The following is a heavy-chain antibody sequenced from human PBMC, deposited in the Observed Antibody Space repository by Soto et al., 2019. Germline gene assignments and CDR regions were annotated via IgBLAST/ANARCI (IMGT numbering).Heavy chain of an antibody. Sequence: QVQLQESGPGLVKPSETLSLTCTVSGGSVSSGNYYWSWIRQPPGKGLEWIGFIYYTGSTSYNPSLKHPDTTSIDTPKNQFSLKLTSVTAADTAVYYCASALYCSGGSCSFDPWGQGTLVTVSS. CDR2: IYYTGST. CDR3: ASALYCSGGSCSFDP. J-gene: IGHJ5*02. CDR1: GGSVSSGNYY. V-gene: IGHV4-61*01. D-gene: IGHD2-15*01.